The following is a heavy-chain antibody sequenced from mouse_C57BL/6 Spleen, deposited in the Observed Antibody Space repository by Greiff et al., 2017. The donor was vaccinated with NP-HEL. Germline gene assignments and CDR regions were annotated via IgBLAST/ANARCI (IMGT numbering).Heavy chain of an antibody. CDR2: ISDGGSYT. CDR1: GFTFSSYA. D-gene: IGHD2-1*01. J-gene: IGHJ2*01. Sequence: EVQLVESGGGLVKPGGSLKLSCAASGFTFSSYAMSWVRQTPEKRLEWVATISDGGSYTYYPDNVKGRFTISRDNAKNNLYLQMSNLKTEDTAMYYCARRERIDGNYDPYYFDYWGQGTTLTVSS. V-gene: IGHV5-4*01. CDR3: ARRERIDGNYDPYYFDY.